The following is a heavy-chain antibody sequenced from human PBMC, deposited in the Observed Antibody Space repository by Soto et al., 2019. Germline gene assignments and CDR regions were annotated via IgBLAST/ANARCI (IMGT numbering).Heavy chain of an antibody. CDR2: IYHSGST. J-gene: IGHJ4*02. CDR3: AAGGGLPRYY. Sequence: QLQLQESGSGLVKPSQTLSLTCAVSGGSISSGGHSWSLIRQPPGKGLEWIGYIYHSGSTYYNPSLKSRVTISVDRSKYQFSLKLSSVTAADTAVYYCAAGGGLPRYYWGQGTLVTVSS. CDR1: GGSISSGGHS. D-gene: IGHD5-12*01. V-gene: IGHV4-30-2*01.